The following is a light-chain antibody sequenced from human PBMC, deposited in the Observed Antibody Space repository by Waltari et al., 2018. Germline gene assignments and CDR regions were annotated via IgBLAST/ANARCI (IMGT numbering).Light chain of an antibody. V-gene: IGKV2-30*01. CDR1: QSLLFSDGKIY. CDR3: MQGAHWPRT. Sequence: DVVMTQSPLSLPVTVGQVASISCRSCQSLLFSDGKIYLNWFHQRPGQSPRRLIYKVSNRESGVPDRFSGSGSVTDFTLKITRVEAEDVGVYFCMQGAHWPRTFGQGTRVEI. J-gene: IGKJ1*01. CDR2: KVS.